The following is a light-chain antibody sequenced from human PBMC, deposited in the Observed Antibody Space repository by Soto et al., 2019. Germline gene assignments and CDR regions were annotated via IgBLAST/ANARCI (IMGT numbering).Light chain of an antibody. V-gene: IGKV1-5*01. CDR2: HAS. Sequence: DIQMPQSPSSLSASVGDRVTLTCRASQEIVNWLAWYQQRPGKAPNLLVYHASSLRTGVPSRFRGSGSGREFTLTISSLQPNDSAIYYCQQYNSYPGTFGQGTKVEI. CDR1: QEIVNW. J-gene: IGKJ1*01. CDR3: QQYNSYPGT.